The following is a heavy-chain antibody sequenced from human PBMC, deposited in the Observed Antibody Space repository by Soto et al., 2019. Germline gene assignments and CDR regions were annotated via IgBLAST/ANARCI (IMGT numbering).Heavy chain of an antibody. D-gene: IGHD2-15*01. V-gene: IGHV4-30-2*01. J-gene: IGHJ4*02. CDR2: IYHSGST. CDR1: GGSISSGGYS. CDR3: ARGYCSGGSCRLDY. Sequence: SETLSLTCAGSGGSISSGGYSWSWIRQPPGKGLEWIGYIYHSGSTYYNPSLKSRVTISVDRSKNQFSLKLSSVTAADTAVYYCARGYCSGGSCRLDYWGQGTLVTVSS.